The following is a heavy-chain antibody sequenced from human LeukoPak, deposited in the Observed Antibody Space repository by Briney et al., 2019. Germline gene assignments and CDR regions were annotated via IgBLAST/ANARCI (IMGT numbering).Heavy chain of an antibody. CDR2: IRYNGNNQ. CDR1: GFTFNNYG. D-gene: IGHD3-10*01. CDR3: AKDSAFYYIAV. Sequence: PGGSLRLSCAASGFTFNNYGMHWVRQAPGKGLEWVAFIRYNGNNQYYADSVKGLFTISRDNSKNTLYLQMNSLKGDDTAVYYCAKDSAFYYIAVWGKGTTVIISS. V-gene: IGHV3-30*02. J-gene: IGHJ6*03.